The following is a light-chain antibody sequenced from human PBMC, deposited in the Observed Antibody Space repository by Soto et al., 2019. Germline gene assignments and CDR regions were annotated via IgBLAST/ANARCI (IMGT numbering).Light chain of an antibody. J-gene: IGKJ4*01. CDR2: AAS. CDR1: QGIRNE. CDR3: LQHNSYPHT. V-gene: IGKV1-17*01. Sequence: DIQMTQSPSSLSASVGDRVTITCRASQGIRNELGWYRQKPGKAPKRLIYAASSLQSGVPSRFSGSGYGTEFTLTISSLQPEDFATYYCLQHNSYPHTFGGGTKVEIK.